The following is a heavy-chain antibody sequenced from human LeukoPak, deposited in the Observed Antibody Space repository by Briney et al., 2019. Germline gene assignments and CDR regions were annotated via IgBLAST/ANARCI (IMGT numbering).Heavy chain of an antibody. CDR1: GGSISSSDFY. J-gene: IGHJ4*02. Sequence: SETLSLTCTVSGGSISSSDFYWGWIRQPPGKGLEWIGSMYYRGTTYYNPSLESRVTISVDMSKNLCSLKLSSVTAADTAVYYCVGEEYGTGSYYKSSDWGQGTLVSVSS. D-gene: IGHD3-10*01. V-gene: IGHV4-39*01. CDR2: MYYRGTT. CDR3: VGEEYGTGSYYKSSD.